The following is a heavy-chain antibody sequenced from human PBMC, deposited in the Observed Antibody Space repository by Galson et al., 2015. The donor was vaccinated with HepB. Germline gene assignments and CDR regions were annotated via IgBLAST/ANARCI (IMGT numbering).Heavy chain of an antibody. J-gene: IGHJ4*02. V-gene: IGHV1-18*04. CDR1: GYTFTSYG. CDR2: ISAYNGNP. D-gene: IGHD2-2*01. CDR3: ARPSCSRTRCRFAD. Sequence: SVKVSCKASGYTFTSYGISWVRQAPGQGLEWMGWISAYNGNPNYAQKLQGRVTMTTDTSTSTAYMELRSLRSDDTAVYYCARPSCSRTRCRFADWGQGTLVTVSS.